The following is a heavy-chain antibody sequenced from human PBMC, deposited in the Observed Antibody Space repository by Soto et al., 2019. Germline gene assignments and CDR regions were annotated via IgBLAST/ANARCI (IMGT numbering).Heavy chain of an antibody. V-gene: IGHV3-30*18. CDR3: AKGLKGGVEMPRAAGTRALVY. D-gene: IGHD6-13*01. Sequence: QVQLVESGGGVVQPGRSLRLSCAASGFTFSSYGMHWVRQAPGKGLEWVAVISYDGSNKYYADSVKGRFTISRDNSKNTMYLHMNSLRAEDTAVYYCAKGLKGGVEMPRAAGTRALVYWGQGTLVTVSS. J-gene: IGHJ4*02. CDR1: GFTFSSYG. CDR2: ISYDGSNK.